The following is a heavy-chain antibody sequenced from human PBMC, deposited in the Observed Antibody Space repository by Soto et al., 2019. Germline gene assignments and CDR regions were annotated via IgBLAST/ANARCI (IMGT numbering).Heavy chain of an antibody. J-gene: IGHJ6*02. V-gene: IGHV1-3*01. Sequence: ASLKVSCKASGYTFSSYAMHWVRQAPGQRLEWMGWINAGNGNTKCSQKFQGRVTITRDTSASTAYMELSSLRSEDTAVYYCAREGRDNWNYYYYYGMDVWGQGTTVTVSS. CDR3: AREGRDNWNYYYYYGMDV. D-gene: IGHD1-7*01. CDR2: INAGNGNT. CDR1: GYTFSSYA.